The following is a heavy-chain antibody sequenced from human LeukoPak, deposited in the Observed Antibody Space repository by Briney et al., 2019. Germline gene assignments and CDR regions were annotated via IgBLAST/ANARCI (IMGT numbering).Heavy chain of an antibody. CDR1: GGSISSGGYY. Sequence: SETLSLTCTVSGGSISSGGYYWSWIRQHPGKGLEWIGYIYYSGSTYYNPSLKSRVTISVDTSKNQFSLKLSSVTAADTAVYYCARALYYYDSSGYSLYFDYWGQGTLVTVSS. V-gene: IGHV4-31*03. CDR2: IYYSGST. CDR3: ARALYYYDSSGYSLYFDY. J-gene: IGHJ4*02. D-gene: IGHD3-22*01.